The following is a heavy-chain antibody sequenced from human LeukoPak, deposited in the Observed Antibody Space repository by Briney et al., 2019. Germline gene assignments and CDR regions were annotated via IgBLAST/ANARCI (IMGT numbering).Heavy chain of an antibody. D-gene: IGHD4/OR15-4a*01. J-gene: IGHJ5*02. CDR1: GGTFSSYA. V-gene: IGHV1-69*05. Sequence: ASVKVSCKASGGTFSSYAISWVRQAPGRGLEWMGRIIPIFGTANYAQKFQGRVTITTDESTSTAYMELSSLRSEDTAVYYCARDGKDYGGNYRPNWFDPWGQGTLVTVSS. CDR3: ARDGKDYGGNYRPNWFDP. CDR2: IIPIFGTA.